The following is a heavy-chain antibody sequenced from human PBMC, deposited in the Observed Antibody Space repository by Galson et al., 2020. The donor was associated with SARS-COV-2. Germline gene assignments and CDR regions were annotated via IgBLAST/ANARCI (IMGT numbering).Heavy chain of an antibody. Sequence: SETLSLTCTVSGGSTSSSTYYWGWIRQPPGKGLEWIGSIHYSGCAYYNPSLKSRVTISVDRFKNQFSLKLSSVTAADTSVYFCARLGDGSGSYCDYWGQGTLVTVSS. J-gene: IGHJ4*02. CDR1: GGSTSSSTYY. CDR2: IHYSGCA. V-gene: IGHV4-39*01. D-gene: IGHD3-10*01. CDR3: ARLGDGSGSYCDY.